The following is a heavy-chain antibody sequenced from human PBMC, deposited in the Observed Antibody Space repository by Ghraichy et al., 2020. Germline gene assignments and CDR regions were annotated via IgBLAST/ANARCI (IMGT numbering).Heavy chain of an antibody. CDR1: GYTFTSYG. CDR3: ARGQYCSSTSCRYYYYYMDV. D-gene: IGHD2-2*01. V-gene: IGHV1-18*01. J-gene: IGHJ6*03. CDR2: ISAYNGNT. Sequence: ASVKVSCKASGYTFTSYGISWVRQAPGQGLEWMGWISAYNGNTNYAQKLQGRVTMTTDTSTSTAYMELRSLRSDDTAVYYCARGQYCSSTSCRYYYYYMDVWGKGTTVTVSS.